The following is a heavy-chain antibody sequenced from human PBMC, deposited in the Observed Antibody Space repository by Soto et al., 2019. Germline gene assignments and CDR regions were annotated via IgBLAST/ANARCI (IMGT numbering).Heavy chain of an antibody. CDR1: GFTFSSYW. CDR2: ISGDGSTA. Sequence: GGSLRLSCAASGFTFSSYWMHWVRQAPGKGLVWVSKISGDGSTATYADSVKARFTISRDNAKNNLYLQMSNLRAEDAALYYCARLYCSDTSCYEKYFDYWGQGTLVTVSS. CDR3: ARLYCSDTSCYEKYFDY. D-gene: IGHD2-2*01. J-gene: IGHJ4*02. V-gene: IGHV3-74*01.